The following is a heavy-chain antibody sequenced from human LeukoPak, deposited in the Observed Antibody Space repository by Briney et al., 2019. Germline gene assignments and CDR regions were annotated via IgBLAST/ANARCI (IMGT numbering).Heavy chain of an antibody. CDR2: IYYSGST. CDR1: GGSISGYY. CDR3: ARDYNWNYYYYMDV. Sequence: PSETLSLTCTVSGGSISGYYWSWIRQPPGKGLEWIGYIYYSGSTNYNPSLKSRVTISVDTSKNQFSLKLSSVTAADTAVYYCARDYNWNYYYYMDVWGKGTTVTVSS. J-gene: IGHJ6*03. D-gene: IGHD1-1*01. V-gene: IGHV4-59*01.